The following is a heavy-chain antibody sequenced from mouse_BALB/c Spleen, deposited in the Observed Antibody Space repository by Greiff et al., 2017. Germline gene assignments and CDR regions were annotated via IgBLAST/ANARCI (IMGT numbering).Heavy chain of an antibody. V-gene: IGHV1-67*01. J-gene: IGHJ4*01. CDR1: GYTFTDYA. CDR3: ASVYGNYGDIDAMDY. CDR2: ISTYYGNT. D-gene: IGHD2-1*01. Sequence: VQLQQSGPELVRPGVSVKISCKGSGYTFTDYAMHWVKQSHAKSLEWIGVISTYYGNTNYNQKFKGKATMTVDKSSSTAYMELARLTSEDSAIYYCASVYGNYGDIDAMDYWGQGTSVTVSS.